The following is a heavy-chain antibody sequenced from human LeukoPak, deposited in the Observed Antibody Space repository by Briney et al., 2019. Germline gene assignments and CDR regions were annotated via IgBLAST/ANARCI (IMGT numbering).Heavy chain of an antibody. V-gene: IGHV4-61*01. J-gene: IGHJ5*02. CDR1: GGSFSSNSNY. CDR3: ARDTPGGYDFWWFDP. Sequence: PSETLSLTCTVSGGSFSSNSNYWSWIRQPPGKGLEWIGYNTYFGSASYNPSLKSRVTISVDTSKNQFSLKLSSVTAADTAVYYCARDTPGGYDFWWFDPWGQGTLVTVSS. D-gene: IGHD5-12*01. CDR2: NTYFGSA.